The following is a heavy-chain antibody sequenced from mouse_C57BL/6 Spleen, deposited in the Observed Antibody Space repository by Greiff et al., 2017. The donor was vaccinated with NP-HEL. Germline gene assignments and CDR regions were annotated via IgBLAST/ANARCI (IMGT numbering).Heavy chain of an antibody. CDR1: GFTFSSYA. CDR2: ISSGGDYI. J-gene: IGHJ4*01. V-gene: IGHV5-9-1*02. Sequence: EVMLVESGEGLVKPGGSLKLSCAASGFTFSSYAMSWVRQTPEKRLEWVAYISSGGDYIYYADTVKGRFTISRDNARNTLYLQMSSLKSEDTAMYYCTRGPSYYSNLYAMDYWGQGTSVTVSS. CDR3: TRGPSYYSNLYAMDY. D-gene: IGHD2-5*01.